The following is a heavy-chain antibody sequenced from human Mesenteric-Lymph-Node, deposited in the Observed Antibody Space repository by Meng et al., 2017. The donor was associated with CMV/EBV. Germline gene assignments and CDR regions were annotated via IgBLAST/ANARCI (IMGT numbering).Heavy chain of an antibody. V-gene: IGHV3-7*01. J-gene: IGHJ3*02. CDR2: LKQDGSEK. Sequence: GESLKISCAASGFTFSSYAMHWVRQAPGKGLEWVSTLKQDGSEKYYVDSVKGRFTISRDIAKNSLYLHMNSLRAEDTAVYYCARLKGGRAAFDIWGQGTMVTVSS. CDR3: ARLKGGRAAFDI. CDR1: GFTFSSYA. D-gene: IGHD1-1*01.